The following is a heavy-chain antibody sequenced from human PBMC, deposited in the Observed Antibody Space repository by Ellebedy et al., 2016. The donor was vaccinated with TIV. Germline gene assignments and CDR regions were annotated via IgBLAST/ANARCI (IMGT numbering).Heavy chain of an antibody. CDR1: GGSISSYY. CDR2: IYYSGST. J-gene: IGHJ3*02. D-gene: IGHD6-19*01. V-gene: IGHV4-59*08. CDR3: ARLAVAAPYDAFDI. Sequence: MPSETLSLTCTVSGGSISSYYWSWIRQPPGKGLEWIGYIYYSGSTNYNPSLKSRVTISVDTSKNQFSLKLSSVTAADTAVYYCARLAVAAPYDAFDIWGQGTMVTVSS.